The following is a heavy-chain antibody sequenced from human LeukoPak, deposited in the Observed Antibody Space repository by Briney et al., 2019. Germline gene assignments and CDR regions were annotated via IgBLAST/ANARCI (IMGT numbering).Heavy chain of an antibody. J-gene: IGHJ4*02. CDR1: GFTFSSYA. CDR3: ARAYGSGSQPGNY. CDR2: ISYDGSNK. V-gene: IGHV3-30*04. Sequence: GGSLRLSCAASGFTFSSYAMHWVRQAPGKGLEWVAVISYDGSNKYYADSVKGRFTISRDNSKNTLYLQMSSLRAEDTAVYYCARAYGSGSQPGNYWGQGTLVTVSS. D-gene: IGHD3-10*01.